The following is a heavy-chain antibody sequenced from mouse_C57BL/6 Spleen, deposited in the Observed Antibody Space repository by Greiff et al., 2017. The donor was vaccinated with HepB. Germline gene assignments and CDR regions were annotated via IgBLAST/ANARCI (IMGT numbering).Heavy chain of an antibody. Sequence: QVQLQQPGAELVKPGASVKLSCKASGYTFTSYWMHWVKQRPGQGLEWIGMIHPNSGSTNYNEKFKSKATLTVDKSSSTAYMKLSSLTSEDSAVYYGARVGRGSGYSNYVAFAYWGQGTLVTVAA. CDR2: IHPNSGST. CDR1: GYTFTSYW. CDR3: ARVGRGSGYSNYVAFAY. J-gene: IGHJ3*01. V-gene: IGHV1-64*01. D-gene: IGHD2-5*01.